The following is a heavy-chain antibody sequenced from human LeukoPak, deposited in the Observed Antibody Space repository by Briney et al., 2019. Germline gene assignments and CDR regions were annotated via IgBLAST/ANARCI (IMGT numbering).Heavy chain of an antibody. CDR2: INRDGSEK. CDR3: ARENGDYYYMDV. V-gene: IGHV3-7*01. CDR1: GFTFNNYW. J-gene: IGHJ6*03. D-gene: IGHD4-17*01. Sequence: GGSLRLSCAASGFTFNNYWMSWVRQAPGKGLEGVANINRDGSEKYYVDSVKGRFTISRDNAKNSLYLQMNSLRAEDTAVYYCARENGDYYYMDVWGKGTTVTVSS.